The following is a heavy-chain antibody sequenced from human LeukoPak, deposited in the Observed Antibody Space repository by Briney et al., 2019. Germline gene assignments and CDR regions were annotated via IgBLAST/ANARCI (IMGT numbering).Heavy chain of an antibody. V-gene: IGHV3-21*01. CDR3: ARAPDDYDFWSGYYTTWRCFDY. CDR2: ISSSSSHI. CDR1: GFTFRSYS. D-gene: IGHD3-3*01. Sequence: ALASPRLSCAASGFTFRSYSMNRGRNDPEQWPECVSSISSSSSHIYDADSVKGRFTISRDNAKNSLYLQMNSLRAEDTAVYYCARAPDDYDFWSGYYTTWRCFDYWGQGTLVTVSS. J-gene: IGHJ4*02.